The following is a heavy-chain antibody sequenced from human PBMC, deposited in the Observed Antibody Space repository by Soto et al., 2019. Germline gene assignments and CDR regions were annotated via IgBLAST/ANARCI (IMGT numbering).Heavy chain of an antibody. Sequence: GESLKISCKGSGYSFTSYWIGWVRQMPGKGLEWMGIIYPGDSDTRYSPSFQGQVTISADKSISTAYLQWSSLKASDTAMYYCVRLARGFGEIFDMDYWGQGTLVTVSS. J-gene: IGHJ4*02. CDR3: VRLARGFGEIFDMDY. V-gene: IGHV5-51*01. CDR2: IYPGDSDT. D-gene: IGHD3-10*01. CDR1: GYSFTSYW.